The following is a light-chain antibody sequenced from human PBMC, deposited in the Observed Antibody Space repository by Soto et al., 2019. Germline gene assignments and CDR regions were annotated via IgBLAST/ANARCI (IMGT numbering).Light chain of an antibody. V-gene: IGLV2-18*02. CDR3: SSYISSTIVV. Sequence: QSALTQPPSLSGSPGQSVTISCTGTSSDVGSYNRVSWYQQAPGTAPKLMIYEVSNRPSGVPDRFSGSKSGNTASLTISGLQAEDEADYYCSSYISSTIVVFGGGTQLTV. CDR1: SSDVGSYNR. J-gene: IGLJ2*01. CDR2: EVS.